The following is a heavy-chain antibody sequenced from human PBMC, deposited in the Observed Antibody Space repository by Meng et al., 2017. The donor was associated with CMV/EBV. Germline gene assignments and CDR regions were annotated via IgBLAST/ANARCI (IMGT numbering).Heavy chain of an antibody. CDR2: IKQDGSEK. CDR1: GFTFINYW. J-gene: IGHJ4*02. V-gene: IGHV3-7*03. D-gene: IGHD5-12*01. CDR3: ARERDIVPTIRLPSDY. Sequence: GGSLRLSCAASGFTFINYWMSWVRQAPGKGLEWVANIKQDGSEKHYVDSVKGRFTISRDNAKNSVFLQMNSLRAEDTAVYYCARERDIVPTIRLPSDYWGQGTLVTVSS.